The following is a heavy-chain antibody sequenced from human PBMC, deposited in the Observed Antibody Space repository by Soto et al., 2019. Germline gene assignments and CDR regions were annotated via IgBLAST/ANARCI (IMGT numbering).Heavy chain of an antibody. CDR3: AGSALMDYGDPTLWYFDY. J-gene: IGHJ4*02. CDR1: GYTFTSYY. CDR2: INPSGGST. D-gene: IGHD4-17*01. V-gene: IGHV1-46*03. Sequence: QVQLVQSGAEVKKPGASVKVSCKASGYTFTSYYMHWVRQAPGQRLEWMGIINPSGGSTSYAQKFQGRVTMTRDTSTSTVYMELSSLRSEDTAVYYCAGSALMDYGDPTLWYFDYWGQGTLVTVSS.